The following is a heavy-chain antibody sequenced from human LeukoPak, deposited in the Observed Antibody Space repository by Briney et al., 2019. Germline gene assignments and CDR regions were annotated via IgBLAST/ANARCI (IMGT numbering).Heavy chain of an antibody. Sequence: SETLSLTCTVSSGSISSGAYYWGWIRQPPGKGLEWVGSIYHSGSTFYNPSLKGRVTISVDTSRNQFYLKLTSVTAADTAVFFCAREEFGTACFDSWGQGTLVTVSS. CDR1: SGSISSGAYY. CDR2: IYHSGST. D-gene: IGHD1-7*01. CDR3: AREEFGTACFDS. V-gene: IGHV4-39*07. J-gene: IGHJ4*02.